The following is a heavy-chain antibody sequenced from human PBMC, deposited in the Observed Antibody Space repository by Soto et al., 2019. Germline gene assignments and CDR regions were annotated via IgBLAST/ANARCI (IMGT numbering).Heavy chain of an antibody. CDR2: ISAHNGNT. V-gene: IGHV1-18*01. D-gene: IGHD1-1*01. Sequence: QVHLVQSGAEVKKPGASVKVSCKASGYTFTSYGITWVRQAPGQGLEWMGWISAHNGNTDYAQKLQGRVIVTRDTSTSTAYRERRSLRSDDPAVYYCARGRYGDYWGQGALVTVSS. CDR1: GYTFTSYG. CDR3: ARGRYGDY. J-gene: IGHJ4*02.